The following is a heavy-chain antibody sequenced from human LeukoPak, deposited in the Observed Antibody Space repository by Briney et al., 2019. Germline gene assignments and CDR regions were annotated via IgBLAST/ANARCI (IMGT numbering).Heavy chain of an antibody. CDR2: ISDTGHTI. CDR1: GFIFATSG. V-gene: IGHV3-48*02. J-gene: IGHJ4*02. Sequence: PGGSLRLSCAASGFIFATSGMNWVRQTPGKGLEWLAYISDTGHTIYYSDSVKGRFTVSRDNAKKLLFLQMNRLRDEDTAIYYCSRAQWVVREIGHYRGQGTLVTVSS. D-gene: IGHD6-19*01. CDR3: SRAQWVVREIGHY.